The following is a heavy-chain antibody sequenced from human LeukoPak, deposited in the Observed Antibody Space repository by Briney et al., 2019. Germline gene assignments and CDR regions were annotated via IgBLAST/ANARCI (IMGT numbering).Heavy chain of an antibody. J-gene: IGHJ4*02. CDR2: ISYDGSNK. V-gene: IGHV3-30*03. D-gene: IGHD5-24*01. Sequence: GGSLRLSCAASGFTFSSYGMHWVRQAPGKGLEWVAVISYDGSNKYYADSVKGRFTISRDNSKNTLYLQMNSLRAEDTAVYYCARDMKWVWRRPGGYNLDWGQGTLVTVSS. CDR3: ARDMKWVWRRPGGYNLD. CDR1: GFTFSSYG.